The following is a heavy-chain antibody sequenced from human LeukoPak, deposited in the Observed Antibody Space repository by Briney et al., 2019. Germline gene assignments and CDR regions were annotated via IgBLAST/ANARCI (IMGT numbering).Heavy chain of an antibody. Sequence: SQTLSLTCAISGDSVSSNSAAWNWIRQSPSRGLEWLGRTYYRSKWYNDYAVSVKSRITINPDTSKNQFSLQLNSVTPEDTAVYYCARGGNWNDEFNYYYGMDVWGQGTTVTVSS. CDR3: ARGGNWNDEFNYYYGMDV. J-gene: IGHJ6*02. CDR2: TYYRSKWYN. V-gene: IGHV6-1*01. CDR1: GDSVSSNSAA. D-gene: IGHD1-20*01.